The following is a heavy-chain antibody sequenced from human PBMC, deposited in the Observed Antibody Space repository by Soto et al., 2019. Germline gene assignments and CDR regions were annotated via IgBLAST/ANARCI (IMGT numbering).Heavy chain of an antibody. V-gene: IGHV1-2*02. Sequence: QVQLVQSGAEVKKPGASVTVSCRASGDTFTGYYMHWVRQAPGQGLGWMGWINPNSGVTKYAQKFQGRVTMTRDTSISTVYMQLSRLRSDDTAVYYCARESGGATATLDYYYFYMDVWGTGTTVTVSS. CDR2: INPNSGVT. D-gene: IGHD5-12*01. CDR3: ARESGGATATLDYYYFYMDV. J-gene: IGHJ6*03. CDR1: GDTFTGYY.